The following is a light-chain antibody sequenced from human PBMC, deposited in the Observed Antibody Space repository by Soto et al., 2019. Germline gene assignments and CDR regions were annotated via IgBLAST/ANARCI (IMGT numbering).Light chain of an antibody. J-gene: IGKJ5*01. Sequence: EIVMTQSPGTLSLSPGERATLACGASQSVSSYLAWYQQKPGQAPRLLISGASTRATGIAARFSGSGSGREFTLTISSLQSEDSALYYCQQYSNWPTFGQGTRLEIK. CDR1: QSVSSY. CDR2: GAS. CDR3: QQYSNWPT. V-gene: IGKV3-15*01.